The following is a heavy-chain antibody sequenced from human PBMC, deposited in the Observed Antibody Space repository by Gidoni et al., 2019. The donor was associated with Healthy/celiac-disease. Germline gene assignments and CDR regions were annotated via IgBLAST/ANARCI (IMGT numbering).Heavy chain of an antibody. V-gene: IGHV3-23*01. CDR2: ISGSGGST. D-gene: IGHD3-16*02. CDR3: AKGELSRPYAFDI. CDR1: GVTFSSYA. Sequence: EVQLLESGGGWVQPGGSLRLSCAASGVTFSSYAMSWVRQAPGKGLEWVSAISGSGGSTYYADSVKGRSTISRDNAKNTLYLQMNSLRAEDTAVYYCAKGELSRPYAFDIWGQGTMVTVSS. J-gene: IGHJ3*02.